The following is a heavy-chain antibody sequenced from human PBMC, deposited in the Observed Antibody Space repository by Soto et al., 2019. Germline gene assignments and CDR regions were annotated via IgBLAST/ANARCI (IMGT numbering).Heavy chain of an antibody. CDR1: GFSLSTSGVG. Sequence: QITLKESGPTLVKPTQTLTLTCTFSGFSLSTSGVGVGWIRQPPGQALEWLALIYWDDDTRYSPSLKSRLTITKDTSKNQVVLTMTNKDPVDTATYYCAHRRGVVVAGNDYYYHMVGWGKGTTVTVSS. D-gene: IGHD2-15*01. CDR2: IYWDDDT. J-gene: IGHJ6*03. V-gene: IGHV2-5*02. CDR3: AHRRGVVVAGNDYYYHMVG.